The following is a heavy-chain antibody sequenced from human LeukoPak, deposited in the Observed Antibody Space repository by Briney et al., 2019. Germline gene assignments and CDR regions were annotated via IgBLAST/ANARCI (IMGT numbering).Heavy chain of an antibody. J-gene: IGHJ4*02. CDR2: INHSGST. CDR1: GGSFSGDY. Sequence: PSETLSLTCGVSGGSFSGDYWNWIRQPPGKGLEWIGEINHSGSTNYNPSLKSRVAISVDTSKNQFSLKLSSVTAADTAVYYCARDRPGDDGGDYFDYWGQGTLVTVSS. D-gene: IGHD3-16*01. CDR3: ARDRPGDDGGDYFDY. V-gene: IGHV4-34*01.